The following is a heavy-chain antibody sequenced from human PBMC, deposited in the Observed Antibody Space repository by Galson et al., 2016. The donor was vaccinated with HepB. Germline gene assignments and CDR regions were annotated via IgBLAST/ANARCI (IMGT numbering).Heavy chain of an antibody. CDR2: ISDDGGRR. D-gene: IGHD2-15*01. CDR1: GFTLKSFT. V-gene: IGHV3-30*18. CDR3: AKMTGSSYSWFDP. J-gene: IGHJ5*02. Sequence: SLRLSCAASGFTLKSFTMHWVRQAPGKGLEWVALISDDGGRRPYADSVQGRFTISRDNSKNSLYLQLSSLRREDTAFYYCAKMTGSSYSWFDPWGQGTLVIVSS.